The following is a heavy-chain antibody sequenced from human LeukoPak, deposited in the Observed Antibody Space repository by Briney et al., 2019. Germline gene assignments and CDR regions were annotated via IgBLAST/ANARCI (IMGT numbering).Heavy chain of an antibody. CDR2: INPNSGGT. J-gene: IGHJ4*02. CDR1: GYTFTGYD. Sequence: ASVKVSCKASGYTFTGYDMHWVRQAPGQGLEWMGWINPNSGGTNYAQKFQGRVTMTRDTSISTAYMELSRLRSEDTAVYYCARPLYSSSWYGYWGQGTLVTVSS. D-gene: IGHD6-13*01. CDR3: ARPLYSSSWYGY. V-gene: IGHV1-2*02.